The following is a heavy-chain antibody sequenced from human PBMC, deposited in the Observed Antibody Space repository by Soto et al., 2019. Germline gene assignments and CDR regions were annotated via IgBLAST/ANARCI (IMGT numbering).Heavy chain of an antibody. V-gene: IGHV3-48*02. J-gene: IGHJ6*02. CDR2: ISSSSSTI. CDR1: GFTFSSYS. CDR3: ARDPDPDYGDDYYYYYGMDV. Sequence: HPGGSLRLSCAASGFTFSSYSMNWVRQAPGKGLEWVSYISSSSSTIYYADSVKGRFTISRDNAKNSLYLQMNSLRDEDTAVYYCARDPDPDYGDDYYYYYGMDVWGQGTTVTVSS. D-gene: IGHD4-17*01.